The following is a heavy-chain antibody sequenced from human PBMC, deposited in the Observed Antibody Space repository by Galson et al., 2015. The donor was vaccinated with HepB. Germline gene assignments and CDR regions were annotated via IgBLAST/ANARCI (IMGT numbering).Heavy chain of an antibody. CDR1: GYGFTNYW. CDR3: VRHDRRRGVAGITRALGIDH. V-gene: IGHV5-51*01. D-gene: IGHD3-3*01. J-gene: IGHJ4*01. Sequence: QSGAEVKKPGESLRISCQASGYGFTNYWIGWVRQMPGKGLEWMGIVYPDDSQTIYSPSFQGQVTISADRSINTAYLQWGRLKASDTAIYYCVRHDRRRGVAGITRALGIDHWGHGSLVTVSS. CDR2: VYPDDSQT.